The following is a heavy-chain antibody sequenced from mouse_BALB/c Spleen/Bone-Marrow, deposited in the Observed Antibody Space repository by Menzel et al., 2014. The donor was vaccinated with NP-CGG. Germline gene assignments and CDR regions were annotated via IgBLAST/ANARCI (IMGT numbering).Heavy chain of an antibody. J-gene: IGHJ4*01. Sequence: QVQLQQSGPGLVQPSQSLSITCTVSGFSLTSYGVHWVRQPPGKGLEWLGVIWSGGSTDYNAAFISRLSISKDNSKSQVFFKMNNLQADDTAMYYCARKAYYYAMGYWGQGTSVTVSS. CDR3: ARKAYYYAMGY. V-gene: IGHV2-4*02. CDR2: IWSGGST. CDR1: GFSLTSYG.